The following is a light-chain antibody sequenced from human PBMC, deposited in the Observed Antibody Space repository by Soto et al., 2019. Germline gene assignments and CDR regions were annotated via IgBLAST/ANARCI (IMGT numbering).Light chain of an antibody. CDR3: AAWDDSLNGYV. CDR1: SSNIGSNT. J-gene: IGLJ1*01. CDR2: SNN. Sequence: QSALTQPPSASGAPGQSVTISCSGNSSNIGSNTVNWYQQLPGTAPKLLIYSNNQRPSGVPDRFSGSKSGTSASLAISGLQSEDEADYYCAAWDDSLNGYVFGTGTKVTVL. V-gene: IGLV1-44*01.